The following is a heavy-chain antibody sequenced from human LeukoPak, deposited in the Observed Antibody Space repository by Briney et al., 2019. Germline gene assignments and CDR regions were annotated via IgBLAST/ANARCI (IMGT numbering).Heavy chain of an antibody. CDR1: GFTFSSYT. Sequence: SGGSLRLSCSASGFTFSSYTMHWVRQAPGKGLEYVSTISGNGGNTYSADSVKGRFTISRDNSKNTLYLQMSSLRPEDTAVYYCVKDLFTDIVVVVAATGFDYWGQGTLVTVSS. CDR2: ISGNGGNT. J-gene: IGHJ4*02. CDR3: VKDLFTDIVVVVAATGFDY. V-gene: IGHV3-64D*06. D-gene: IGHD2-15*01.